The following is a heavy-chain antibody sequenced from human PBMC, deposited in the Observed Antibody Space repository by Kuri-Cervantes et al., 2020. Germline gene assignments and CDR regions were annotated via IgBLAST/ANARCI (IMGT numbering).Heavy chain of an antibody. D-gene: IGHD3-9*01. J-gene: IGHJ6*02. CDR1: GYTLTELS. V-gene: IGHV1-24*01. Sequence: ASVKVSCKVSGYTLTELSMHWVRQAPGKGLEWMGGFDPEDGETIYAQKFQGRVTMTEDTSTSTAYMELRSLGSDDTAVYYCAREGSSYYDILTGYYDYYYGMDVWGQGTTVTVSS. CDR2: FDPEDGET. CDR3: AREGSSYYDILTGYYDYYYGMDV.